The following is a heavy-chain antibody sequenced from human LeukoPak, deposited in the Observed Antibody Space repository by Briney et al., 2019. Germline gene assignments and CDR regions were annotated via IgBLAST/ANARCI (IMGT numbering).Heavy chain of an antibody. CDR3: AREYYSDSSGSDY. CDR2: IDQDGSEK. D-gene: IGHD3-22*01. V-gene: IGHV3-7*05. Sequence: GGSLRLSCAASGFTFSSYWMTWVRQAPGRGLEWVANIDQDGSEKYSVDSVKGRFTISRDNAKNSLYLQMNSLRAEDTAVYYCAREYYSDSSGSDYWGQGTLVTVSS. CDR1: GFTFSSYW. J-gene: IGHJ4*02.